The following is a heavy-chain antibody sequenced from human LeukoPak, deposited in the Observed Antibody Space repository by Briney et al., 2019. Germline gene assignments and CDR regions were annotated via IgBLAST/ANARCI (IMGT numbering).Heavy chain of an antibody. CDR3: ARYLYSSSWGLYY. Sequence: SAESLTLTCAASGFTFSSYYMNWIRQPPGKGLEWVSSINSSSSNIYYPDSVKCRFHISRDNDKNALYLQMNSLRAEHTAVYYCARYLYSSSWGLYYWGQGTLVTVSS. J-gene: IGHJ4*02. CDR2: INSSSSNI. CDR1: GFTFSSYY. V-gene: IGHV3-21*01. D-gene: IGHD6-13*01.